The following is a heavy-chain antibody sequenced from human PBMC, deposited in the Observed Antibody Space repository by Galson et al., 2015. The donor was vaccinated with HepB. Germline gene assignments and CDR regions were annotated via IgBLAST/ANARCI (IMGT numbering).Heavy chain of an antibody. CDR2: ISSDGSNK. CDR1: GFTFSTYG. V-gene: IGHV3-30*18. CDR3: AKPHIAVAAPYFDY. Sequence: SLRLSCAASGFTFSTYGMQWVRQAPGKGLEWVAFISSDGSNKYYTDSVKGRFTISRDNSKNTLYLQMNSLRPEDTAVYYCAKPHIAVAAPYFDYWGQGTLVAVSS. D-gene: IGHD6-19*01. J-gene: IGHJ4*02.